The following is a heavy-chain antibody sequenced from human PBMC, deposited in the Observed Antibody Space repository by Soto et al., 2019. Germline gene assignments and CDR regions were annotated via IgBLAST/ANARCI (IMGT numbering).Heavy chain of an antibody. J-gene: IGHJ5*02. CDR2: INPSGGST. V-gene: IGHV1-46*03. CDR3: ARTGGGGSRITMVRGALNWFDP. D-gene: IGHD3-10*01. CDR1: GYTFTSYY. Sequence: ASVKGSCKASGYTFTSYYMHWVRQAPGQGLEGMGIINPSGGSTSYAQEFQGRVTMTRDTSTSTVYMELSSLRSEDTAVYYCARTGGGGSRITMVRGALNWFDPWGQGTLVTVSS.